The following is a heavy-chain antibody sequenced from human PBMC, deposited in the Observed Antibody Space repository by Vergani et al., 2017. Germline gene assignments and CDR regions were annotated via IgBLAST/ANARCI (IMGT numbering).Heavy chain of an antibody. V-gene: IGHV4-61*02. CDR3: ARIPAANRYYYMDV. CDR2: IYTSGST. Sequence: QVQLQESGPGLVKPSQTLSLTCTVSGGSISSGDYYWSWIRQPAGKGLEWIGRIYTSGSTNYNPSLKSRVTMSVDTSKNQFSLKLSSVTAADTAVYYCARIPAANRYYYMDVWGKGTTVTVSS. D-gene: IGHD2-2*01. J-gene: IGHJ6*03. CDR1: GGSISSGDYY.